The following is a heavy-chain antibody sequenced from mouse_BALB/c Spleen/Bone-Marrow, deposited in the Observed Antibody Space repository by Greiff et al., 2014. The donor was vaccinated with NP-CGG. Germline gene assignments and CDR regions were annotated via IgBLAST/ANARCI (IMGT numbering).Heavy chain of an antibody. CDR3: ARVRNWADY. V-gene: IGHV1-80*01. D-gene: IGHD4-1*01. Sequence: QVQLQQSGAELVRPGSSVKISCKASGYAFSSYWMNWVKQRLGQGLEWIGQIYPGDGDTNYNGKFKGKATLTADKSSSTAYMQLSSLTSEDSAVYFCARVRNWADYWGQGTTLTVSS. CDR2: IYPGDGDT. J-gene: IGHJ2*01. CDR1: GYAFSSYW.